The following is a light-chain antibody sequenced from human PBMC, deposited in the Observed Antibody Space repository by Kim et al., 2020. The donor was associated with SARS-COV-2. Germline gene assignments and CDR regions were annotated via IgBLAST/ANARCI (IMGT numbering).Light chain of an antibody. CDR1: SSNIGAGYD. Sequence: RVTIASTGSSSNIGAGYDVHWYQQLPGTAPKLLIYGNSNRPSGVPDRFSGSKSGTSASLAITGLQAEDEADYYCQSYDSSLSGYVFGTGTKVTVL. J-gene: IGLJ1*01. V-gene: IGLV1-40*01. CDR2: GNS. CDR3: QSYDSSLSGYV.